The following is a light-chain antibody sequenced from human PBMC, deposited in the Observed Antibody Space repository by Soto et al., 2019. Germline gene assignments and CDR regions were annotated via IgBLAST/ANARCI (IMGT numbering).Light chain of an antibody. CDR3: QQYSSSWT. V-gene: IGKV3-20*01. CDR1: QSISSNF. J-gene: IGKJ1*01. CDR2: ATS. Sequence: EVVVTQSACTVSLSPGQRATLSCRASQSISSNFLAWYQQKPGQAPRLLIYATSSRATGIPGRFSGSGSGTDFTLTISRLEPEDFAVYYCQQYSSSWTFGQGTKVDIK.